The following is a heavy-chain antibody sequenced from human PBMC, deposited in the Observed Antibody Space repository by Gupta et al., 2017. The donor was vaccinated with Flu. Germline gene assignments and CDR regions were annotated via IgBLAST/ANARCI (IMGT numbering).Heavy chain of an antibody. D-gene: IGHD2-21*01. CDR2: FNPGSGST. J-gene: IGHJ4*02. CDR3: ARLTGMRDSAFT. CDR1: GYTFTKYY. V-gene: IGHV1-46*01. Sequence: QVQLAQSGAEVKTPGASVRVSCRASGYTFTKYYIHWVRQAPGQGLEWMGIFNPGSGSTIIAQNYQDRVAFTTDTSTTTVYMELSGLTSADTAVYYCARLTGMRDSAFTWGQGTRVTVSS.